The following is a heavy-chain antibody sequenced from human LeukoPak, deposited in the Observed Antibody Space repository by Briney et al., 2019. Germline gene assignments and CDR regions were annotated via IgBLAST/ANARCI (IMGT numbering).Heavy chain of an antibody. D-gene: IGHD3-10*02. CDR1: GGSISSYY. CDR2: IYYSGST. J-gene: IGHJ5*02. V-gene: IGHV4-59*08. CDR3: ARLFGYRNWFDP. Sequence: SETLSLTCTVSGGSISSYYWSWIRQPPGKGLEWIGYIYYSGSTNYNPSLKSRVTISVDTSKSQFSLKLSSVTAADTAVYYCARLFGYRNWFDPWGQGTLVTVSS.